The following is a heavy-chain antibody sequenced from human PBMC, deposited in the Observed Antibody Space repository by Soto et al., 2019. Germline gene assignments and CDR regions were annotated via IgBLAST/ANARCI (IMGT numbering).Heavy chain of an antibody. V-gene: IGHV3-48*01. Sequence: VQLVESGGGLVQPGGSLRLSCAASGFTFSSYSMNWVRQAPGKGLEWVSYISSSSSTIYYADSVKGRFTISRDNAKNSLYLQMNSLRAEDTAVYYCARDAGYCSSTSCQMPITWGQGTLVTVSS. J-gene: IGHJ4*02. CDR1: GFTFSSYS. CDR3: ARDAGYCSSTSCQMPIT. D-gene: IGHD2-2*01. CDR2: ISSSSSTI.